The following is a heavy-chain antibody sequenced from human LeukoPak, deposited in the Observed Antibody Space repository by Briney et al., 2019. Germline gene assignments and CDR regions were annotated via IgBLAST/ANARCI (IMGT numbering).Heavy chain of an antibody. D-gene: IGHD1-26*01. CDR3: ARQGGSFEH. CDR1: GGSISSYY. CDR2: IYTSGST. Sequence: SETLSLTCTVSGGSISSYYWSWIRQPPGKGLEWIGYIYTSGSTNYNPSLKSRVTISVDTSKNQCSLKLSSVTAADTAVYYCARQGGSFEHWGQGTLVTVSS. V-gene: IGHV4-4*09. J-gene: IGHJ1*01.